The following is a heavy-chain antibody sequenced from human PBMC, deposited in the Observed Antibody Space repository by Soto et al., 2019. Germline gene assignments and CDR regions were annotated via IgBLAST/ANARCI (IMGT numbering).Heavy chain of an antibody. CDR1: GYTFTSYY. J-gene: IGHJ4*02. V-gene: IGHV1-46*03. CDR2: INPSGGST. CDR3: AMGDLYCSGGSCYDY. D-gene: IGHD2-15*01. Sequence: QVHLVQSGAEVKKPGASVKVSCKASGYTFTSYYMHWVRQAPGQGLEWMGIINPSGGSTSYAQKLQGRGTMARDTSGSTGDMELSSLRTEDTAVDYCAMGDLYCSGGSCYDYWGRGPLVTVSS.